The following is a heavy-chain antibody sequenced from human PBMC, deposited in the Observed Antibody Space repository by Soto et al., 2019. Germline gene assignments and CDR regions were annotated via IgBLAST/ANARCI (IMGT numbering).Heavy chain of an antibody. Sequence: ESSGKVCCKASGYSFTKFHIHWVRQAPGRGLEWMGMIDPSGGITRDAQRLQGRITMTRDASTSTVYMELRSLTSEDTAVYYCARDVIGYDSYETIGYFYDHWGQGTLVIVSS. D-gene: IGHD3-22*01. CDR3: ARDVIGYDSYETIGYFYDH. CDR2: IDPSGGIT. J-gene: IGHJ1*01. V-gene: IGHV1-46*01. CDR1: GYSFTKFH.